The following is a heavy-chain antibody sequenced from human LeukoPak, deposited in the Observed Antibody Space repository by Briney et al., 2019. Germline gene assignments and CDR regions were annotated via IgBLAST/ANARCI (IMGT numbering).Heavy chain of an antibody. CDR3: ATLWGAAAGSLFDY. CDR1: GFTFSSYG. V-gene: IGHV3-30*03. D-gene: IGHD6-13*01. J-gene: IGHJ4*02. Sequence: GGSLRLSCAASGFTFSSYGMHWVRQAPGKGLEWVAVISYDGSNKYYADSVKGRFTISRDNSKNTLYLQMNSLRAEDTAVYYCATLWGAAAGSLFDYWGQGTLVTVSS. CDR2: ISYDGSNK.